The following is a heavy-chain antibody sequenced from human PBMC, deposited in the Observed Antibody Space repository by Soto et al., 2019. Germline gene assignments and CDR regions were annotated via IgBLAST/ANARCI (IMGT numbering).Heavy chain of an antibody. CDR1: GGSFSGYY. CDR3: ARRRGWSYYLDY. V-gene: IGHV4-34*01. J-gene: IGHJ4*02. D-gene: IGHD6-19*01. CDR2: INHSGST. Sequence: PSETLSLTCAVYGGSFSGYYWSWIRQPPGKGLEWIGEINHSGSTNYNPSLKSRVTISVDTSKNQFSLKLSSVTAADTAVYYCARRRGWSYYLDYWGQGTLVTVSS.